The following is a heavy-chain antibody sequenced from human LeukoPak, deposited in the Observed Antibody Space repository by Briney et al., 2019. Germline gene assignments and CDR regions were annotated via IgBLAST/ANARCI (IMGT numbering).Heavy chain of an antibody. V-gene: IGHV4-34*01. J-gene: IGHJ6*02. CDR1: GGSFSGYY. CDR2: INHSGST. D-gene: IGHD6-13*01. CDR3: ATAAVLYSSSQRGGIYYYYGMDV. Sequence: SETLSLTCAVYGGSFSGYYWSWIRQPPGKGLEWIGEINHSGSTNYNPSLKSRVTISVDTSKNQFFLKLSSVTAADTAVYYCATAAVLYSSSQRGGIYYYYGMDVWGQGTTVTVSS.